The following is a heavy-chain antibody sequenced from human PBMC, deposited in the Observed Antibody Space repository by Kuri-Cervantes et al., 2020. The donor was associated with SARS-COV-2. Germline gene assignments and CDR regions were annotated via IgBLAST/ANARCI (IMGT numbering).Heavy chain of an antibody. J-gene: IGHJ3*01. CDR3: ARVSPLVGVTSWNAFDV. CDR1: GGTFSTYA. Sequence: SVKVSCKASGGTFSTYAINWVRQAPGQGLEWMGGIIPIFGTANYAQRFQGRVTITADKSTTTAYMELSSLRSEETAIYYCARVSPLVGVTSWNAFDVWGQGKRVT. D-gene: IGHD1-26*01. CDR2: IIPIFGTA. V-gene: IGHV1-69*06.